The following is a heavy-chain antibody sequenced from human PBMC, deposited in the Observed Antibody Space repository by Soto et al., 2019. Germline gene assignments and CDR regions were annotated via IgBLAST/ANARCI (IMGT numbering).Heavy chain of an antibody. V-gene: IGHV4-59*01. D-gene: IGHD3-10*01. CDR1: GSSIISYY. CDR3: ARGGSMIRGRNFFDA. J-gene: IGHJ4*02. Sequence: SATLSLTCTGPGSSIISYYWSWIRQPPGKGLEWIGYIYYSGSTNYNPSLKSRVTISVDTSKNQFSLKLSPVTAADTAVYYCARGGSMIRGRNFFDAWGQGVQVTVSS. CDR2: IYYSGST.